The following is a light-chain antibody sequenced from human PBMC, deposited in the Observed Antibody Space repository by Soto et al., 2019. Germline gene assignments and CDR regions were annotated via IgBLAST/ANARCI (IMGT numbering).Light chain of an antibody. V-gene: IGLV2-14*01. CDR3: SSYTSSSTYV. CDR1: RSDVGAYNF. CDR2: DLS. J-gene: IGLJ1*01. Sequence: QSALTQPASVSGSPGQSITISCTGTRSDVGAYNFVSWYQQHPGKAPKLMIYDLSNRPSGVSNRFSGSKSGNTASLTISGIQAEDEADYYCSSYTSSSTYVFGTGTKLTVL.